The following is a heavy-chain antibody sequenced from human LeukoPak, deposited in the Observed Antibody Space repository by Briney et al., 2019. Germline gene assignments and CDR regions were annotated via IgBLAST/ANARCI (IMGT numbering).Heavy chain of an antibody. CDR3: ARRSSSWKLYFDY. CDR1: GGSFSGYY. Sequence: SETLSLTCAVYGGSFSGYYWSWIRQPPGNGLEWIGEINHSGSTNYNPSLKSRVTISVDTSKNQFSLKLSSVTAADTAVYYCARRSSSWKLYFDYWGQGTLVTVSS. D-gene: IGHD6-13*01. CDR2: INHSGST. V-gene: IGHV4-34*01. J-gene: IGHJ4*02.